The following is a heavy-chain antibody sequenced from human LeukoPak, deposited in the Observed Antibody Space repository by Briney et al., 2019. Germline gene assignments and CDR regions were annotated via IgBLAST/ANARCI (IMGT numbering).Heavy chain of an antibody. J-gene: IGHJ6*03. Sequence: ASVKVSCKASGYTFTSYGISWVRQAPGQGLEWMGWISAYNGNTNYAQKLRGRVTMTTDTSTSTAYMELRSLRSDDTAVYYCAKPGIAVAGTQNYYYYYMDVWGKGTTVTVSS. CDR1: GYTFTSYG. D-gene: IGHD6-19*01. CDR3: AKPGIAVAGTQNYYYYYMDV. CDR2: ISAYNGNT. V-gene: IGHV1-18*01.